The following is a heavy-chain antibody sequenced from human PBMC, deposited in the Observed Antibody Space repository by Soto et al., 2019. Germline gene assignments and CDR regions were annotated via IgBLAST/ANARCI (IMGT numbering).Heavy chain of an antibody. CDR1: GGTFSSYA. V-gene: IGHV1-69*13. Sequence: SVKVSCRASGGTFSSYAISWVRQAPGQGLEWMGGIIPIFGTANYAQKFQGRVTITADESTSTAYMELSSLRSEDTAVYYCARGYIVVVTASLLWYYGMDVWGQGTTVTVSS. D-gene: IGHD2-21*02. CDR2: IIPIFGTA. CDR3: ARGYIVVVTASLLWYYGMDV. J-gene: IGHJ6*02.